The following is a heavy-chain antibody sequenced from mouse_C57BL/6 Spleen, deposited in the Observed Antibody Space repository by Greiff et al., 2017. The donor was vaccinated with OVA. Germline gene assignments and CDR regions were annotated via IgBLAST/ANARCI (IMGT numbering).Heavy chain of an antibody. J-gene: IGHJ4*01. CDR1: GFTFSDYG. CDR3: ATQLGGEYYAMDY. V-gene: IGHV5-17*01. CDR2: ISSGSSTI. D-gene: IGHD4-1*02. Sequence: DVKLVESGGGLVKPGGSLKLSCAASGFTFSDYGMHWVRQAPEKGLEWVAYISSGSSTIYYADTVKGRFTISRDNAKNTLFLQMTSLRSEDTAMYYCATQLGGEYYAMDYWGQGTSVTVSS.